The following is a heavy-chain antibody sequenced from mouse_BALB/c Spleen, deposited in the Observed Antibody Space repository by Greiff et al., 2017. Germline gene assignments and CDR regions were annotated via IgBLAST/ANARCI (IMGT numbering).Heavy chain of an antibody. Sequence: EVKVVESGGDLVKPGGSLKLSCAASGFTFSSFGMHWVRQAPEKGLEWVAYISSGSSTIYYADTVKGRFTISRDNPKNTLFLQMTSLRSEDTAMYYCARAGASYYGSSYGWYFDVWGAGTTVTVSS. CDR2: ISSGSSTI. D-gene: IGHD1-1*01. CDR3: ARAGASYYGSSYGWYFDV. CDR1: GFTFSSFG. V-gene: IGHV5-17*02. J-gene: IGHJ1*01.